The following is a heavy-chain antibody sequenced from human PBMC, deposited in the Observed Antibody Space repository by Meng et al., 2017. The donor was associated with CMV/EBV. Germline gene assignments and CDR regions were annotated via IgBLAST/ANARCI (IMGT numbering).Heavy chain of an antibody. CDR1: GGSFSGYV. CDR3: ARVWDSGWDY. CDR2: INHSGST. J-gene: IGHJ4*02. V-gene: IGHV4-34*01. D-gene: IGHD3-22*01. Sequence: VQLWQWGEVLLKPSESLSITCAVYGGSFSGYVWRWLRQPPGKGLEWIGEINHSGSTNNNPSLKSRVTISVDTSKNQFSLKLSSVTAADTAVYYCARVWDSGWDYWGQGTLVTVSS.